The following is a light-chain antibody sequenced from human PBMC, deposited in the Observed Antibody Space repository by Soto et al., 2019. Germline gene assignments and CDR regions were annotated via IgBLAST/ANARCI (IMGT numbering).Light chain of an antibody. CDR2: DVS. CDR3: SSYSISSTLGL. CDR1: SSDVGSYNY. V-gene: IGLV2-14*01. Sequence: QSALTQPASVSGSPGQSITISCTGTSSDVGSYNYVSWYQQHPGKAPKLMIYDVSNRPSGVSNPFSGSTSGNTASLTISGLHAEGEADYYCSSYSISSTLGLFGGGTKLTVL. J-gene: IGLJ2*01.